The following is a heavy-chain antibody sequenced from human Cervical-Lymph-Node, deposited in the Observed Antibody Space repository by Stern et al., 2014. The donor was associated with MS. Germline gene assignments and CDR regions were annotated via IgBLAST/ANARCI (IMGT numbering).Heavy chain of an antibody. Sequence: MQLVQSGGDLVQPGRSLRLSCAAFGFTFDDYAMHWVRQAPGQGLEWVAGISWNSGTIGYADSVKGRFTTSRDNAYSSLYLQMNSLRPEDTALYYCARDITGSSAYFAYWGQGTLVTVSS. CDR1: GFTFDDYA. CDR2: ISWNSGTI. V-gene: IGHV3-9*01. CDR3: ARDITGSSAYFAY. D-gene: IGHD1-14*01. J-gene: IGHJ4*02.